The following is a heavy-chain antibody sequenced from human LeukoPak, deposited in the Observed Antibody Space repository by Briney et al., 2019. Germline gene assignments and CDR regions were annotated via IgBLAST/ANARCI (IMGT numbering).Heavy chain of an antibody. V-gene: IGHV4-4*07. Sequence: PSETLSLTCTVSGGSISSYYWSWIRQPAGKGLEWIGRIYTSGGTNYNPSLKSRVTMSVDTSKNQFSLKLSSVTAADTAVYYCARGSGDVDYYYYMDVWGKGTTVTVSS. J-gene: IGHJ6*03. CDR2: IYTSGGT. D-gene: IGHD7-27*01. CDR3: ARGSGDVDYYYYMDV. CDR1: GGSISSYY.